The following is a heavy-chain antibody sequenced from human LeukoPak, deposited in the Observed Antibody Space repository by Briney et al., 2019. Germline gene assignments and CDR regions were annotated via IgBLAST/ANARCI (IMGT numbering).Heavy chain of an antibody. CDR2: ISGSGGGT. Sequence: PGGSLRLSCAASGFTFSSYAMSWVRQAPGKGLEWVSAISGSGGGTYYADSVKGRFTISRDNSKNTLYLQMNSLRAEDTAVYYCARVTLGGDDYAFDYWGQGTLVTASS. CDR3: ARVTLGGDDYAFDY. J-gene: IGHJ4*02. D-gene: IGHD4/OR15-4a*01. CDR1: GFTFSSYA. V-gene: IGHV3-23*01.